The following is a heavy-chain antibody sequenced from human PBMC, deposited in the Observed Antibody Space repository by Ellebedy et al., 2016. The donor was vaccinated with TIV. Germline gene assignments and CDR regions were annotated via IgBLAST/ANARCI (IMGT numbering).Heavy chain of an antibody. V-gene: IGHV1-8*01. J-gene: IGHJ4*02. CDR3: ATEGVEGIPGKYL. D-gene: IGHD1-20*01. CDR1: GYTFTSYD. CDR2: LNPQSYNT. Sequence: ASVKVSCXTSGYTFTSYDINWVRQAPGQGLEWMGWLNPQSYNTGYPQTFQGRVTMTEDRSIDTVYMELRSLRPEDTATYYCATEGVEGIPGKYLWGRGTRVSVSS.